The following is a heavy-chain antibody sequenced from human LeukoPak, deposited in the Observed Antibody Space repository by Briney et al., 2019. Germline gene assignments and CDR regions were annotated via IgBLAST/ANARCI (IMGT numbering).Heavy chain of an antibody. CDR3: ARANDDDSSGYHTSWFDP. J-gene: IGHJ5*02. Sequence: ASVKVSCKASGGTFSSYAISWVRRAPGQGLEWMGRIIPIFGTANYAQKFQGRVTITTDESTSTAYMELSSLRSEDTAVYYCARANDDDSSGYHTSWFDPWGQGTLVTVSS. V-gene: IGHV1-69*05. CDR1: GGTFSSYA. D-gene: IGHD3-22*01. CDR2: IIPIFGTA.